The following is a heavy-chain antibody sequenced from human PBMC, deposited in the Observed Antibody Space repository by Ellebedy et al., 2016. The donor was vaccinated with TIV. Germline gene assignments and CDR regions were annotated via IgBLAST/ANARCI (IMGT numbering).Heavy chain of an antibody. CDR1: GGSISSSSYY. J-gene: IGHJ5*02. V-gene: IGHV4-39*01. CDR3: ARQEWDPPTIFGVVTQFDP. D-gene: IGHD3-3*01. CDR2: IYYSGST. Sequence: MPSETLSLTCTVSGGSISSSSYYWGWIRQPPGKGLEWIGSIYYSGSTYYNPSLKSRVTISVDTSKNQFSLKLSSVTAADTAVYYCARQEWDPPTIFGVVTQFDPWGQGTLVTVSS.